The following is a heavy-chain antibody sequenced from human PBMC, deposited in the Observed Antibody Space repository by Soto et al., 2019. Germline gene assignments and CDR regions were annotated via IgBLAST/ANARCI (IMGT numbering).Heavy chain of an antibody. CDR3: GNWAMNX. CDR2: TYYRSKWYN. CDR1: GDSVSSQSTA. D-gene: IGHD7-27*01. Sequence: SQTLSLTCASSGDSVSSQSTAWNWIRLSPSRGLECLGSTYYRSKWYNYYAVSVKSRIIINSDTSKNQISLQLDSVTPEDTAVYFCGNWAMNXSGQGTSVTPS. J-gene: IGHJ6*02. V-gene: IGHV6-1*01.